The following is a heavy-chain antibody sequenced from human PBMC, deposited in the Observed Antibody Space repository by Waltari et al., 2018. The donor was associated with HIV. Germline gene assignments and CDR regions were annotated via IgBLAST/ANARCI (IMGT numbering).Heavy chain of an antibody. CDR3: AKRQQLVRTGWFDP. V-gene: IGHV3-23*01. CDR1: GFTFYNYA. J-gene: IGHJ5*02. Sequence: EVQLLESGGGLVQPGGSLRLSCAASGFTFYNYAMSWVRQAPGKGLEWVSGSRGSGVSTYYADSVKGRFTISRDNSKNTLYLQMNSLRAEDTAVYYCAKRQQLVRTGWFDPWGQGTLVTVSS. D-gene: IGHD6-6*01. CDR2: SRGSGVST.